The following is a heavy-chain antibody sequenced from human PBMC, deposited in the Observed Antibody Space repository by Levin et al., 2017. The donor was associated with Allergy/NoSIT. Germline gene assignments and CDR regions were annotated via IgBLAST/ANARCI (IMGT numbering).Heavy chain of an antibody. CDR1: GFASSGYW. D-gene: IGHD2-21*01. Sequence: PGGSLRLSCAASGFASSGYWMHWVHQAPGKGLVWVSIINTDGSTTRYADSVKGRFIISRDNAENTLHLQMNSLRAEDTAVYYCVRDDSRHMDVWGQGTTVTVSS. CDR2: INTDGSTT. CDR3: VRDDSRHMDV. V-gene: IGHV3-74*01. J-gene: IGHJ6*02.